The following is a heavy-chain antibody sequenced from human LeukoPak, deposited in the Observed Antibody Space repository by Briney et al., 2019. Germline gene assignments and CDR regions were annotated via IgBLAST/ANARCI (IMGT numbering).Heavy chain of an antibody. CDR2: INAGNGNT. J-gene: IGHJ6*03. V-gene: IGHV1-3*01. CDR1: GYTFTSYA. Sequence: GASVKVSCKASGYTFTSYAMHWVRQAPGQRLEWMGWINAGNGNTKYSQEFQGRVTMTTDTSTSTAYMELRSLRSDDTAVYYCARALLWFGTYYYYMDVWGKGTTVTISS. CDR3: ARALLWFGTYYYYMDV. D-gene: IGHD3-10*01.